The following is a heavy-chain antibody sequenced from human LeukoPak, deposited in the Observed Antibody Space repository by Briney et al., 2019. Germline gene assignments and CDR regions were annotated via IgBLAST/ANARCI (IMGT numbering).Heavy chain of an antibody. J-gene: IGHJ4*02. CDR2: SSGSGGST. V-gene: IGHV3-23*01. CDR1: GFTFSSYA. Sequence: GGSLRLSCAASGFTFSSYAMSWVRQAPGKGLEWVSSSSGSGGSTYYADSVKGRFTISRDNSKNTLYLQMNSLRAEDTAVYYCAKRNYDFWSGYYRRAENHFDYWGQGALITVSS. D-gene: IGHD3-3*01. CDR3: AKRNYDFWSGYYRRAENHFDY.